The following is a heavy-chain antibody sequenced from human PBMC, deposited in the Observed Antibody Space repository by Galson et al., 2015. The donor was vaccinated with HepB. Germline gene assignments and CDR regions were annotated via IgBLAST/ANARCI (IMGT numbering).Heavy chain of an antibody. V-gene: IGHV3-30*02. CDR3: AKDLSSTWADYYYGMDV. Sequence: SLRLSCAASGFTFSSYGMHWVRQAPGKGLEWVAFIRYDGSNKYYADSVKGRFTISRDNSKNTLYLQMNSLRAEDTAVYYCAKDLSSTWADYYYGMDVWGQGTMVTVSS. D-gene: IGHD2-2*01. J-gene: IGHJ6*02. CDR2: IRYDGSNK. CDR1: GFTFSSYG.